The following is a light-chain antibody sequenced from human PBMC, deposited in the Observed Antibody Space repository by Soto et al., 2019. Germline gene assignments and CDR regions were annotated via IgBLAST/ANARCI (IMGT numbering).Light chain of an antibody. CDR2: EVS. CDR1: GSDVGNYVF. V-gene: IGLV2-14*01. CDR3: ASYTSTSTLV. Sequence: QSALTQPASVSGSPGQSITISCTGTGSDVGNYVFVSWYQQYPGKAPKLIIFEVSNRPSGVSDRFSGSKSGSTASLSISGLQSEDEADYYCASYTSTSTLVFGTGTKLTVL. J-gene: IGLJ1*01.